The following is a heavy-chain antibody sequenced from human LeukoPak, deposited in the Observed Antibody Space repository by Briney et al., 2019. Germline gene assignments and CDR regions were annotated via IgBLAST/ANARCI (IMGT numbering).Heavy chain of an antibody. CDR3: AREKYYYDGDAFDI. CDR1: GFTVSSNY. CDR2: IYSGGST. D-gene: IGHD3-22*01. Sequence: GGSLRLSCAASGFTVSSNYMSWVRQAPGKGLEWVSVIYSGGSTYYADSVKGRFTISRDNSKNTLYLQMNSLRAEDTAVYYCAREKYYYDGDAFDIWGKGTMVTVSS. V-gene: IGHV3-66*01. J-gene: IGHJ3*02.